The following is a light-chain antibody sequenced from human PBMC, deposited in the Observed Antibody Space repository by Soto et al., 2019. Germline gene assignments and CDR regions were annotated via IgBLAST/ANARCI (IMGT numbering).Light chain of an antibody. J-gene: IGKJ2*01. CDR1: QDITNY. V-gene: IGKV1-33*01. Sequence: DIQMTQSPSSLSASVGDRVTITCQASQDITNYLNWYQQKPGKAPKLLIYDASNLETGVPSRFSGSAFGTDFSFTIGSLQPEDFATYYCQQYANLPNTFGRGTKLEIK. CDR2: DAS. CDR3: QQYANLPNT.